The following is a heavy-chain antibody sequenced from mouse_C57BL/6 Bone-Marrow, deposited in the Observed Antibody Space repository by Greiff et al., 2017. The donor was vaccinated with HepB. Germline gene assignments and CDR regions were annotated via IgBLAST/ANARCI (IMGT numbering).Heavy chain of an antibody. Sequence: VQLQQSGAELARPGASVKLSCKASGYTFTSYGISWVKQRTGQGLEWIGEIYPRSGNTYYNEKFKGKATLTADKSSSTAYMELRSLTSEDSAVYFCARAGIYYYGSSHYYAMDYWGQGTSVTVSS. CDR2: IYPRSGNT. D-gene: IGHD1-1*01. CDR1: GYTFTSYG. CDR3: ARAGIYYYGSSHYYAMDY. V-gene: IGHV1-81*01. J-gene: IGHJ4*01.